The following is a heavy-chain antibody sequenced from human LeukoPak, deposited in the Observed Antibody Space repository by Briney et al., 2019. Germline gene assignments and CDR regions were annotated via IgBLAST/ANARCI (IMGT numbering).Heavy chain of an antibody. V-gene: IGHV3-66*04. D-gene: IGHD5/OR15-5a*01. CDR3: ARPEGSTYYYYGMDV. Sequence: GGSLRLSCAASGFTVSSNYMSWVRQAPGKGLEWVSVIYSGGSTYYADSVKGRFTISRDNSKNTLYLQMNSLRAEDTAVYYCARPEGSTYYYYGMDVWGQGTTVIVSS. J-gene: IGHJ6*02. CDR1: GFTVSSNY. CDR2: IYSGGST.